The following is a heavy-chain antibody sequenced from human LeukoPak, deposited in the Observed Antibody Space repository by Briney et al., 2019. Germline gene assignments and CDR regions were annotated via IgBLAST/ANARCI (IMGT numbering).Heavy chain of an antibody. D-gene: IGHD2-2*01. V-gene: IGHV1-69*04. CDR3: ARSPGRLVLVPAAPENWFDP. CDR2: IIPIFGIA. Sequence: ASVKVSCKASGGTFSSYAISWVRQAPGQGLEWMGRIIPIFGIANYAQKFQGRVTITADKSTSTAYMELSSLRSEDTAVYYCARSPGRLVLVPAAPENWFDPWGQGTLVTVSS. CDR1: GGTFSSYA. J-gene: IGHJ5*02.